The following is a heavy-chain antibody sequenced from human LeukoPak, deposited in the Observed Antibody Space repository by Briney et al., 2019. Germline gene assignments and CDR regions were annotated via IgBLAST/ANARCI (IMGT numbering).Heavy chain of an antibody. J-gene: IGHJ3*02. V-gene: IGHV3-23*01. Sequence: GASVRLSCAVSGFTFRSYSMTWVRQAPGKGLEWVSVISGDGVTTDYTDSVKGRFTISRDNSKNTLYLQMNSLRGEDTAIYYCAKCTPFCHVAAFDMWGQGTMVSVSS. CDR1: GFTFRSYS. CDR3: AKCTPFCHVAAFDM. D-gene: IGHD2/OR15-2a*01. CDR2: ISGDGVTT.